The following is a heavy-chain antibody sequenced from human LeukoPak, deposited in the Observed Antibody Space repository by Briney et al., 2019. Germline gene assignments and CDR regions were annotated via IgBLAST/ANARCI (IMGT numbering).Heavy chain of an antibody. CDR1: GGSISSYY. V-gene: IGHV4-4*09. CDR3: ARHCYYDILTGPPYYFDY. CDR2: IYTSGST. Sequence: PSETLSLTCTVSGGSISSYYWSWIRQPPGKGLEWIGYIYTSGSTNYNPSLKSRVTISVDTSKNQFSLKLSSVTAADTAVYYCARHCYYDILTGPPYYFDYWGQGTLVTVSS. J-gene: IGHJ4*02. D-gene: IGHD3-9*01.